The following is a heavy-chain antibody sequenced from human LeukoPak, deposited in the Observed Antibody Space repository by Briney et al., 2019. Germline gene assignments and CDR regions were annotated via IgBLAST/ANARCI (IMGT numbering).Heavy chain of an antibody. D-gene: IGHD6-13*01. CDR1: GYSISSGYY. CDR2: IYESGST. J-gene: IGHJ5*02. CDR3: ARDIVAAVDP. Sequence: PSKTLSLTCTVSGYSISSGYYWGWIRQPPGKGLEWIGSIYESGSTYYNPSLKSRVTISVDTSKNRFSLKLSSVTAADTAVYYCARDIVAAVDPWGQGTLVTVSS. V-gene: IGHV4-38-2*02.